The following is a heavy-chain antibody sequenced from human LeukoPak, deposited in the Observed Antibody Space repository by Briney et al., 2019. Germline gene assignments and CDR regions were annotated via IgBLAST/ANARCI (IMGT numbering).Heavy chain of an antibody. Sequence: PGGSLRLSCTASGFTFSGYSMNWVRQAPGKGLEWVSYISSSSSTIYYADSVKGRFTISRDNAKNSLYLRMNSLRAEDTAVYYCARGDSSGYYYFDYWGQGTLVTVSS. CDR2: ISSSSSTI. D-gene: IGHD6-19*01. CDR3: ARGDSSGYYYFDY. CDR1: GFTFSGYS. V-gene: IGHV3-48*01. J-gene: IGHJ4*02.